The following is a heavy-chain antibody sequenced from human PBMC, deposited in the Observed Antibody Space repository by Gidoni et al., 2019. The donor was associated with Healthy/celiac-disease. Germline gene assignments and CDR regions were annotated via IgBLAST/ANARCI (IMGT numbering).Heavy chain of an antibody. CDR1: GGTFSSYT. CDR3: ARAGHDYSNYVGWFDP. J-gene: IGHJ5*02. Sequence: QVQLVQSGAEVKKPGSSVKVSCKASGGTFSSYTISWVRQAPGQGLEWMGRIIPILGIANYAQKFQGRGTITADKSTSTAYMELSSLRSEDTAVYYCARAGHDYSNYVGWFDPWGQGTLVTVSS. V-gene: IGHV1-69*02. CDR2: IIPILGIA. D-gene: IGHD4-4*01.